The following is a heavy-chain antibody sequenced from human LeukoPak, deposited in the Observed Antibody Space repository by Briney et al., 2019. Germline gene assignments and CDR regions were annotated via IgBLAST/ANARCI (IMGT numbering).Heavy chain of an antibody. CDR2: IIPIFGTA. CDR3: ASYYDSPAHAFDI. V-gene: IGHV1-69*13. J-gene: IGHJ3*02. CDR1: GGTFSSYA. Sequence: SVKVSCRASGGTFSSYAISWVRQAPGQGLEWMGGIIPIFGTANYAQKFQGRVTITADESTSTAYMELSSLRSEDTAVYYCASYYDSPAHAFDIWGQGTMVTVSS. D-gene: IGHD3-22*01.